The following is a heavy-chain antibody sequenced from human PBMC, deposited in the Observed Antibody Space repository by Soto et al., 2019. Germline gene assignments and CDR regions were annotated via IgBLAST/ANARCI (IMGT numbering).Heavy chain of an antibody. CDR2: IIPYFGTT. Sequence: SVTFPCKASVYSFKSYGIAWVRQDPRQGLEWMGWIIPYFGTTNYAQNLQGRVTITADKSTSTVYMELRSLRSEDTAVYYCARIKGSGWYYFDYWGQGTLVTVSS. D-gene: IGHD6-19*01. CDR3: ARIKGSGWYYFDY. CDR1: VYSFKSYG. V-gene: IGHV1-69*06. J-gene: IGHJ4*02.